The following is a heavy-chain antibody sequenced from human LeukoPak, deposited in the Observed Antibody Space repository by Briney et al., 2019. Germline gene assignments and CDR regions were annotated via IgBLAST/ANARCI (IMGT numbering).Heavy chain of an antibody. CDR3: ARAGYTISSYRFDY. Sequence: PSETLSLTCSVSGGSINSYWWSWIRQPAGKGMEFIGPIYTTGMTNYNPSLKSRVSISVETSKNQFSLELRSVTAADTPVYFFARAGYTISSYRFDYWGEGALVTVSS. J-gene: IGHJ4*02. V-gene: IGHV4-4*07. CDR1: GGSINSYW. D-gene: IGHD3-16*02. CDR2: IYTTGMT.